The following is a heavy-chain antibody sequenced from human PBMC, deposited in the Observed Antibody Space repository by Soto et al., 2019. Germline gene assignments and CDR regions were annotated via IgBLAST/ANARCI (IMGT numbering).Heavy chain of an antibody. D-gene: IGHD6-13*01. CDR2: IIPIFGTA. V-gene: IGHV1-69*01. J-gene: IGHJ4*02. CDR3: AREGRRRGAAAGTLDY. Sequence: SVKVSCEASGGTFGSYAISWVRQAPVQGLEWMGGIIPIFGTANYAQKFQGRVTITADESTSTAYMELSSLRSEDTAVYYCAREGRRRGAAAGTLDYWGQGTLVTVSS. CDR1: GGTFGSYA.